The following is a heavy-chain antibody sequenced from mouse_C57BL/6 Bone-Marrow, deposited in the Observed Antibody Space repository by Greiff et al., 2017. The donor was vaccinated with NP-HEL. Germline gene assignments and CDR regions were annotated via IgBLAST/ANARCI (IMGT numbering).Heavy chain of an antibody. CDR1: GYAFSSSW. CDR3: AREDYYGSSSLLYY. J-gene: IGHJ2*01. CDR2: IYPGDGDT. Sequence: VKLVESGPELVKPGASVKISCKASGYAFSSSWMNWVKQRPGKGLEWIGRIYPGDGDTNYNGKFKGKATLTADKSSITAYMQLSSLTSEDSAVYFCAREDYYGSSSLLYYWGQGTTLTVSS. D-gene: IGHD1-1*01. V-gene: IGHV1-82*01.